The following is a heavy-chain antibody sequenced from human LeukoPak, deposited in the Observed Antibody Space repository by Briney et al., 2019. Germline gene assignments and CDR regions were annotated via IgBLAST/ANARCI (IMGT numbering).Heavy chain of an antibody. CDR3: ARGLRYFDWLPPALIDY. J-gene: IGHJ4*02. CDR2: INHSGST. V-gene: IGHV4-34*01. D-gene: IGHD3-9*01. Sequence: SETLSLTCAVYGGSFSGYYWSWIRQPPGKGPEWIGEINHSGSTNYNPSLKSRVTISVDTSKNQFSLKLSSVTAADTAVYYCARGLRYFDWLPPALIDYWGQGTLVTVSS. CDR1: GGSFSGYY.